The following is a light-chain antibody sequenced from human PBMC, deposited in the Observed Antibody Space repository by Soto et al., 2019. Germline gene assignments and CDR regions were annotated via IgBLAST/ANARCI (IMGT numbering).Light chain of an antibody. CDR1: SSSIGSNS. V-gene: IGLV1-44*01. CDR2: SNN. Sequence: QSVLTQPPSASGTPGQRVTISCSGSSSSIGSNSVNWYQQLPGTAPKLLIYSNNQRPSGVPGRFSGSKSGTSASLAISGLQSEDEADYYCAAWDDSLNGYVFGTGTKVTV. CDR3: AAWDDSLNGYV. J-gene: IGLJ1*01.